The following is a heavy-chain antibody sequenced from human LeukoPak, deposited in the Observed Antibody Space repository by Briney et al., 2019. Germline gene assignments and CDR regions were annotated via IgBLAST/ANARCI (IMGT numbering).Heavy chain of an antibody. CDR3: AREDYDFWSGYYGYGMDV. CDR2: ISYDGSNK. D-gene: IGHD3-3*01. J-gene: IGHJ6*02. CDR1: GFTFSSYA. Sequence: GGSLRLSCAASGFTFSSYAMPWVRQAPGKGLEWVAVISYDGSNKYYADSVKGRFTISRDNSKNTLYLQMNSLRAEDTAVYYCAREDYDFWSGYYGYGMDVWGQGTTVTVSS. V-gene: IGHV3-30-3*01.